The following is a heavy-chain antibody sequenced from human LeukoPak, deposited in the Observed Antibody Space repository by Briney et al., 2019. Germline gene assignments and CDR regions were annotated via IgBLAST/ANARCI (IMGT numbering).Heavy chain of an antibody. Sequence: GGSLRLSCAASGFTFDDYAVHWVRQAPGKGLEWVSLISWDGGSTYYADSVKGRFTISRDNSKNSLYLQMNSLRAEDTALYYCAKDIQLGWGYYGMDVWGQGTTVTVSS. CDR2: ISWDGGST. CDR3: AKDIQLGWGYYGMDV. J-gene: IGHJ6*02. CDR1: GFTFDDYA. V-gene: IGHV3-43D*03. D-gene: IGHD3-16*01.